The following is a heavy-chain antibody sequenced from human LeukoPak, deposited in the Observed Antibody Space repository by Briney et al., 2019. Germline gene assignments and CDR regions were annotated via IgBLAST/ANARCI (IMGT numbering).Heavy chain of an antibody. CDR1: GFTFSSYG. D-gene: IGHD2-2*01. CDR3: AKDWGYYSSTSCYYFDY. J-gene: IGHJ4*02. V-gene: IGHV3-30*18. CDR2: ISYDGSNK. Sequence: GGSLRLSCAASGFTFSSYGMHWVRQAPGKGLEWVAVISYDGSNKYYADSVKGRFTISRDNSKNTLYLQMNSLRAEDTAVYYCAKDWGYYSSTSCYYFDYWGQGTLVTVSS.